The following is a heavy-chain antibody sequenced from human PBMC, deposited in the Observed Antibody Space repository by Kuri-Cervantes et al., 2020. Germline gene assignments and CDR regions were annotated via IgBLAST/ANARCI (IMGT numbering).Heavy chain of an antibody. CDR2: ITPFNGNT. CDR1: GYTFTNYG. V-gene: IGHV1-18*01. D-gene: IGHD3-3*01. J-gene: IGHJ4*02. Sequence: ASVKVSCKASGYTFTNYGLTWVRQAPGQGLEWMGWITPFNGNTNYAQKFQDRVTITRDTSASTAYMELSSLRSEDTAVYYCARSGVTPYFDYWGQGTLVTVSS. CDR3: ARSGVTPYFDY.